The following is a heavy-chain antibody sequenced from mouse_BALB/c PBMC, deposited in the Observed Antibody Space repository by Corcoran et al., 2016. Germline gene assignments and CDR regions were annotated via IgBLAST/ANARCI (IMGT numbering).Heavy chain of an antibody. CDR3: ARSSTGPFLDY. CDR2: INTYTGEP. V-gene: IGHV9-3-1*01. CDR1: GYTFTNYG. J-gene: IGHJ2*01. Sequence: QIQLVQSGPELKKPGETVKISCKASGYTFTNYGMNWVKQAPGKGLKWMGWINTYTGEPTYADDVKGRFAFSLETSASTAYLQINNLKNEDTATYCCARSSTGPFLDYWGQGTTLTVSS.